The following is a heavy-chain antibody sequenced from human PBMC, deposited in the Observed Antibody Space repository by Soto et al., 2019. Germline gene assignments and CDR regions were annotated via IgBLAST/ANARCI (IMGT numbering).Heavy chain of an antibody. J-gene: IGHJ2*01. CDR2: ISATTTYK. V-gene: IGHV3-21*01. Sequence: GGSLRLSCTASGFTFDTYTMNWLRQAPGRGLEWVSSISATTTYKYYAASVEGRFTISRDNAKNSLYLQTNSLGAEDTAVYYCARGSASKSGHLWYFDLWGRGTLGTV. CDR1: GFTFDTYT. D-gene: IGHD2-8*02. CDR3: ARGSASKSGHLWYFDL.